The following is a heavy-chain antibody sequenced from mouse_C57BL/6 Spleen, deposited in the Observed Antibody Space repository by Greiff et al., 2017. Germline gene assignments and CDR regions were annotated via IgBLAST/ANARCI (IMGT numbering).Heavy chain of an antibody. Sequence: QVQLQQSGPELVKPGASVKISCKASGYTFTSYWMQWVKQRPGQGLEWIGEIDPSDSYTNYNQKFKGKATLTVDTSSSTAYMQLSSLTSEDSAVYYCARGLYYAMDYWGQGTSVTVSS. CDR1: GYTFTSYW. CDR3: ARGLYYAMDY. CDR2: IDPSDSYT. V-gene: IGHV1-50*01. D-gene: IGHD2-4*01. J-gene: IGHJ4*01.